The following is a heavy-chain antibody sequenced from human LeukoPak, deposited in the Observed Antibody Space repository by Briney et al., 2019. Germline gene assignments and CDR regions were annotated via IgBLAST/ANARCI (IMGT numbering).Heavy chain of an antibody. CDR3: ARDSPYSSGSFDF. V-gene: IGHV3-66*01. J-gene: IGHJ4*02. D-gene: IGHD6-19*01. Sequence: PGGSLRLSCAVSGFTVRSNYMSWVRQAPGKGLEWVSVIYDGGSIYYADSVKGRFTISRDNSKNTLYLQMNSLRAEDTAVYYCARDSPYSSGSFDFWGQGTLVTVSS. CDR1: GFTVRSNY. CDR2: IYDGGSI.